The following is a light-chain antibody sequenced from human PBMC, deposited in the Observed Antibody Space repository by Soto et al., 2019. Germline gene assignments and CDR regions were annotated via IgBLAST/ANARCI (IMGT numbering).Light chain of an antibody. CDR3: QQRKNWPPFT. V-gene: IGKV3-11*01. J-gene: IGKJ5*01. CDR2: DAS. CDR1: QTVSDN. Sequence: ESVLTQSPATLSSSTGERATLSCRASQTVSDNLGWYQQKPGQAPRLLIYDASSRAPGIPARFSGSGSGTDFTLTISSLEPEDFAVYYCQQRKNWPPFTFGQGTRLEIK.